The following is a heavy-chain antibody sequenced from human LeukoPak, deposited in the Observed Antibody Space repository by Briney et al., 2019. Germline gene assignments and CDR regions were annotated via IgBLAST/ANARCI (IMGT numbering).Heavy chain of an antibody. D-gene: IGHD2-2*01. CDR1: GFSFNYYD. Sequence: GGSLKLSCAGSGFSFNYYDMSWVRQAPGKGLEWVSSISPKSDFKYYSDSVRGRFTISRDNAENSLYLQMNSLRAEDTAVYYCARADCSSSTCYLRRSWFDPWGQGTLVTVSS. J-gene: IGHJ5*02. V-gene: IGHV3-21*01. CDR3: ARADCSSSTCYLRRSWFDP. CDR2: ISPKSDFK.